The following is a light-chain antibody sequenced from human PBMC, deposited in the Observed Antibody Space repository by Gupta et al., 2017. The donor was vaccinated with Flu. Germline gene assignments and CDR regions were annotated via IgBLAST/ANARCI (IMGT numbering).Light chain of an antibody. Sequence: NTANLETGVPSRISGSGSGTEFTLTISSLLPDDFSTYYCQQSNTFSSYTFGQGNKLDIK. V-gene: IGKV1-5*03. J-gene: IGKJ2*01. CDR2: NTA. CDR3: QQSNTFSSYT.